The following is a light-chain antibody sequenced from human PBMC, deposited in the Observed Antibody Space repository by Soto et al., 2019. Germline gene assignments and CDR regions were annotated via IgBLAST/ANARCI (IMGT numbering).Light chain of an antibody. J-gene: IGLJ1*01. Sequence: QSVLTQPPSASGTPGQRVTISCSGSSSNIGSNTVNWYQQLPGTAPKLLIYNNNQRPSGVPVRFSGSKSGTSASLAISGLQSADEADYYCAAWDDSLNGLVFGTGTKVTVL. CDR2: NNN. V-gene: IGLV1-44*01. CDR3: AAWDDSLNGLV. CDR1: SSNIGSNT.